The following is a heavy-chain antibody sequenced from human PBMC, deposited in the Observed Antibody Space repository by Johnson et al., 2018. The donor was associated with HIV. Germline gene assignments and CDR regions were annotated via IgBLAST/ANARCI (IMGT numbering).Heavy chain of an antibody. V-gene: IGHV3-30-3*01. CDR1: GFTFSSYA. J-gene: IGHJ3*02. Sequence: QVQLVESGGGVVQPGRSLRLSCAASGFTFSSYAMHWVRQAPGKGLEWVVTISYDGSNKYYADSVKGRFTLSRDNAKNSLYLQMNSLRAEDTAVYYCARDSPWELNAFDIWGQGTMVTVSS. CDR2: ISYDGSNK. CDR3: ARDSPWELNAFDI. D-gene: IGHD1-26*01.